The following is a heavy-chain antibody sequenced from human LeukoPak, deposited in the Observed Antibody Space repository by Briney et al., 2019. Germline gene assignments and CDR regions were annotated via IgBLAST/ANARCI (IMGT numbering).Heavy chain of an antibody. CDR3: ARALRRSDAFDI. CDR1: GGSISRNNYY. V-gene: IGHV4-39*01. J-gene: IGHJ3*02. Sequence: SETLSLTCTVSGGSISRNNYYWDWIRQPPGKGLEYIGSIYYSGSTYYTPSLKSRVTISVDTSKNQFSLKLSSVTATDTAVYYCARALRRSDAFDIWGQGTMVTVSS. D-gene: IGHD4-17*01. CDR2: IYYSGST.